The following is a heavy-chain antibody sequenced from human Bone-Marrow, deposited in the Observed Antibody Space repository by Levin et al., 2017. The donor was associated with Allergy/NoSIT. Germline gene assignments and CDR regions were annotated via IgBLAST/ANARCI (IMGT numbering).Heavy chain of an antibody. D-gene: IGHD3-3*01. J-gene: IGHJ6*02. CDR2: IWFDGSNK. CDR1: GFTFSSYA. Sequence: GGSLRLSCGASGFTFSSYAMHWVRQAPGKGLEWVAIIWFDGSNKYYGDSVKGRFTISRDNSKNTLYLQMNSLRAEDTAVYHCARAYDFWSGYSLGGMDVWGLGTTVTVSS. V-gene: IGHV3-33*01. CDR3: ARAYDFWSGYSLGGMDV.